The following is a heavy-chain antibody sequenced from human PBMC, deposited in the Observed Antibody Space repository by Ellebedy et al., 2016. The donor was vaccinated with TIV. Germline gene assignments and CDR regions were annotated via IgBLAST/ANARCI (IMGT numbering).Heavy chain of an antibody. D-gene: IGHD6-13*01. Sequence: PGGSLRLSCAASGFTFSDYAMSWFRQAPGKGLEWVSAVSGSGASTYFADSVKGRFTISRDNSKKTLYLQMNSLRAEDTALYYCAKAPYSLGWYSGADYWGQGTLVTVSS. CDR1: GFTFSDYA. CDR2: VSGSGAST. J-gene: IGHJ4*02. V-gene: IGHV3-23*01. CDR3: AKAPYSLGWYSGADY.